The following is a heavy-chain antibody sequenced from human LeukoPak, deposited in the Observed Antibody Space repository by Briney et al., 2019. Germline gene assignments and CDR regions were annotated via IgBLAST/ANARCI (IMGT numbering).Heavy chain of an antibody. CDR1: GGSISSGGYY. Sequence: PSQTLSLTCTVSGGSISSGGYYWSWIRQPPGKGLEWIGEINHSGSTNYNPSLKSRVTISVDTSKNQFSLKLSSVTAADTAVYYCARGFGSSGYYGYWGQGTLVTVSS. D-gene: IGHD3-22*01. J-gene: IGHJ4*02. CDR2: INHSGST. V-gene: IGHV4-30-2*01. CDR3: ARGFGSSGYYGY.